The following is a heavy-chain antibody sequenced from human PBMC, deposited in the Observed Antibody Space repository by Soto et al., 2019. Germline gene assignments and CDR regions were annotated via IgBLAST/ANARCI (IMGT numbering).Heavy chain of an antibody. V-gene: IGHV4-39*02. Sequence: QLQLQESGPGLVKPSETLSLTCTVSGDSVSSSNYYWGWIRHPPGRGLEWIGSILHGGNTYYNPSLKSRVTISVDTSKNQFSLTLSCVAASDTAIYYCAIDLAAAGCYYGYWGQGTLVTVSS. CDR3: AIDLAAAGCYYGY. J-gene: IGHJ4*02. D-gene: IGHD3-10*01. CDR1: GDSVSSSNYY. CDR2: ILHGGNT.